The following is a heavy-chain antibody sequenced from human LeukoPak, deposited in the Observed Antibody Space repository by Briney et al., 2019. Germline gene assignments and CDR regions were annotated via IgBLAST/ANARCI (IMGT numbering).Heavy chain of an antibody. CDR3: ASEGGEYFDY. CDR1: GGSISSGPYY. V-gene: IGHV4-39*07. CDR2: IYYGENT. J-gene: IGHJ4*02. Sequence: SETLSLTCTVSGGSISSGPYYWGWIRQPPGKGLEWIGNIYYGENTYYNPSLKSRVTISVDTSKNQFSLKLSSVTAADTAVYYCASEGGEYFDYWGQGTLVTVSS. D-gene: IGHD2-21*01.